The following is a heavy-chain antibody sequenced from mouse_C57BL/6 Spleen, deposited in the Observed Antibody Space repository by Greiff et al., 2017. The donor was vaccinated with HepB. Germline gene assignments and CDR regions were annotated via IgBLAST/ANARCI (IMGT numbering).Heavy chain of an antibody. J-gene: IGHJ1*03. CDR3: ARGTGTEEYFDV. Sequence: QVQLQQPGAELVKPGASVKLSCKASGYTFTSYWMQWVKQRPGQGLEWIGEIDPSDSYTNYNQKFKGKATLTVDTSSSTAYMQLSSLTSEDSAVYYCARGTGTEEYFDVWGTGTTVTVSS. D-gene: IGHD4-1*01. CDR2: IDPSDSYT. CDR1: GYTFTSYW. V-gene: IGHV1-50*01.